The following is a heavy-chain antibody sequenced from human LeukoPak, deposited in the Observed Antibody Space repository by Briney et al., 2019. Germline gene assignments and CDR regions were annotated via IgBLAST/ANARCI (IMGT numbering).Heavy chain of an antibody. D-gene: IGHD6-6*01. CDR2: MREDGGQE. CDR3: VRALSSSSPY. V-gene: IGHV3-7*03. Sequence: GGSLRLSCVGFGLTFRNYGMNWVRQAPGTGLEWVAGMREDGGQEYYVDSVWGRFTISRDSAKNSLYLQMNSLRVEDTAVYYCVRALSSSSPYWGQGTLVTVSS. CDR1: GLTFRNYG. J-gene: IGHJ4*02.